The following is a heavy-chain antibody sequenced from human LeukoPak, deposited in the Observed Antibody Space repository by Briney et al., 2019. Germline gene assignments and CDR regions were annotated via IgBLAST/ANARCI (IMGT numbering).Heavy chain of an antibody. Sequence: GGSLRLSCAASGFTFSSYEMNWVRQAPGKGLEWVSYISSSGSTIYYADSVKGRFTISRDNAKNSLYLQVNSLRAEDTAVYYCARVDYGDIVYWGQGTLVTVSS. D-gene: IGHD4-17*01. CDR3: ARVDYGDIVY. V-gene: IGHV3-48*03. CDR1: GFTFSSYE. CDR2: ISSSGSTI. J-gene: IGHJ4*02.